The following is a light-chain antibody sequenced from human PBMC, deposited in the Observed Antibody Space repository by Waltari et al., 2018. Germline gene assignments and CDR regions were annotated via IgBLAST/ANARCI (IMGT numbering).Light chain of an antibody. Sequence: DIQMTQSPSSLSASVGDRVTITCQASQDISNSLNWYQHKPGKAPKLLIYDASNLETRVPSRFSGSGSGTDFTVTISSLQPEDIATYYCQQYGNLLVTFGGGTKVEIK. CDR2: DAS. V-gene: IGKV1-33*01. CDR3: QQYGNLLVT. J-gene: IGKJ4*01. CDR1: QDISNS.